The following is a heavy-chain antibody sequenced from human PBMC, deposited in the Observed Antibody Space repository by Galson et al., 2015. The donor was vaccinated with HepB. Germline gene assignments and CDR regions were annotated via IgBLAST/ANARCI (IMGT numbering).Heavy chain of an antibody. J-gene: IGHJ4*02. V-gene: IGHV3-30*01. D-gene: IGHD3-10*01. CDR2: ISYDGSNK. Sequence: SLRLSCAASGFTFSSYAMHWVRQAPGKGLEWVAVISYDGSNKYYADSVKGRFTISRDNSKNTLYLQMNSLRAEDTAVYYCASMGHLWGQGTLVTVSS. CDR3: ASMGHL. CDR1: GFTFSSYA.